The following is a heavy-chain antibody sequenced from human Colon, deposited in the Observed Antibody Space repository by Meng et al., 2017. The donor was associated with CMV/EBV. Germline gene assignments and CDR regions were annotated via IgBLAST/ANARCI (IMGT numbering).Heavy chain of an antibody. V-gene: IGHV2-70D*14. CDR1: GFSLSTSGMR. CDR2: IDWDDDK. CDR3: ARMTLALAFAY. D-gene: IGHD3-16*02. J-gene: IGHJ4*02. Sequence: GPTLVKPAQTLTLTCTFSGFSLSTSGMRVSWIRQPPGTALEWLARIDWDDDKFYSTSLKTRLTISKDTCKNQVVLTITNMDPVDTTTSYCARMTLALAFAYWGQGTLVTVSS.